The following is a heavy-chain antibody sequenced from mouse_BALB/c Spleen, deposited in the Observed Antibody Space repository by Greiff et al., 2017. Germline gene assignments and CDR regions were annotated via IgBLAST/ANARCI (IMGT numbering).Heavy chain of an antibody. CDR1: GYTFTSYY. V-gene: IGHV1S81*02. CDR3: TRCGNYRDHSGVDY. J-gene: IGHJ4*01. Sequence: VQLQQSGAELVKPGASVKLSCKASGYTFTSYYMYWVKQRPGQGLEWIGGINPSNGGTNYNEKFKSKATLTVDKSSSTAYMQLSSLTSEDSAVYCCTRCGNYRDHSGVDYWGQGTSVTVSA. CDR2: INPSNGGT. D-gene: IGHD2-1*01.